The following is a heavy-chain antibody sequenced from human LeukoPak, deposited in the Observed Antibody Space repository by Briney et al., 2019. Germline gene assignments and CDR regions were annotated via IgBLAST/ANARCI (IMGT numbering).Heavy chain of an antibody. J-gene: IGHJ4*02. CDR2: INQGGSVK. V-gene: IGHV3-7*01. CDR3: ARFGYSGWNLEY. D-gene: IGHD5-12*01. Sequence: GGSLRLSCAASGFSFRDFWMTWVRQAPGKGLEGVANINQGGSVKYYVDSVKGRFTISRDDAESSLYVQMNSLRDEDTAVYYCARFGYSGWNLEYWGQGTLVTVSS. CDR1: GFSFRDFW.